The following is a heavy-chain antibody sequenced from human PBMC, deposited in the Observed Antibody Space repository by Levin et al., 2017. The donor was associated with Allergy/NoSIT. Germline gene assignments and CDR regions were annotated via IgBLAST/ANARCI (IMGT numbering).Heavy chain of an antibody. J-gene: IGHJ6*02. CDR2: INTNNGNP. Sequence: ASVKVSCKASGYTFTSYAINWLRQDPGQGPEWMGWINTNNGNPRYAQGFTGRFVFSLDTSVSTANLQISSLKAEDTAVYYCASDITVRGSKAMDVWGQGTTVTVSS. CDR1: GYTFTSYA. CDR3: ASDITVRGSKAMDV. V-gene: IGHV7-4-1*02. D-gene: IGHD3-10*01.